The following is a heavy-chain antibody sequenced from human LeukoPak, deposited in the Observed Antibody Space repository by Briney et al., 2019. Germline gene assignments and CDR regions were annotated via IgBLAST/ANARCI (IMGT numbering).Heavy chain of an antibody. CDR3: ARETYYYDSSGYYYPRGFDY. D-gene: IGHD3-22*01. V-gene: IGHV3-21*01. J-gene: IGHJ4*02. CDR2: ISSSSSYI. Sequence: PGGSLRLSCAASGFTFSSYSMNWVRQAPGKGLEWVSSISSSSSYIYYADSVKGRFTISRDNAKNSLYLQMNSLRAEDTAVYYCARETYYYDSSGYYYPRGFDYWGQGTLVTVSS. CDR1: GFTFSSYS.